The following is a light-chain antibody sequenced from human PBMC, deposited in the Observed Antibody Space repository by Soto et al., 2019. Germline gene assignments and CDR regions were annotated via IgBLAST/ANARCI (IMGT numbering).Light chain of an antibody. Sequence: ENVLTQSPGTLSLSPGERATLSCRASQSISNSYLAWYQQKPGQTPSLLIYHASNRATGIPDRFSGSGSGTDFTLTISRLEPEDFAVYYCQQYGDSLLTFGGGT. V-gene: IGKV3-20*01. CDR2: HAS. CDR1: QSISNSY. J-gene: IGKJ4*01. CDR3: QQYGDSLLT.